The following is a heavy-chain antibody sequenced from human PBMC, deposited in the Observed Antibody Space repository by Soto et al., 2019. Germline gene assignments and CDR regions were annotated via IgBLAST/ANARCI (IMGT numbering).Heavy chain of an antibody. J-gene: IGHJ6*02. CDR1: GYTFTSYG. CDR2: ISAYNGNT. CDR3: ARGYCSGGSCRNYYYYGMDV. V-gene: IGHV1-18*04. Sequence: ASVKVSCKASGYTFTSYGISWVRQAPGQGLEWMGWISAYNGNTNYAQKLQGRVTMTTDTSTSTAYMELRSLRSDDTAVYSCARGYCSGGSCRNYYYYGMDVWGQGTTVTVSS. D-gene: IGHD2-15*01.